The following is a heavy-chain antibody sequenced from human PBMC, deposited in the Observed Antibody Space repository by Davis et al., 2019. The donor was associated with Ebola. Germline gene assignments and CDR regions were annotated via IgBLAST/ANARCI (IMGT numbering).Heavy chain of an antibody. CDR1: GFTFGSYA. D-gene: IGHD6-19*01. Sequence: GESLKISCVASGFTFGSYAMSWVRQAPGKGLEWVSLISGSGGYTYYADSVKGRFTISRDNFKNTLYLQMNSLRAEDTAVYYCAKGVWYSSGWYQDPQLDYWGQGTLVTVSS. CDR2: ISGSGGYT. J-gene: IGHJ4*02. V-gene: IGHV3-23*01. CDR3: AKGVWYSSGWYQDPQLDY.